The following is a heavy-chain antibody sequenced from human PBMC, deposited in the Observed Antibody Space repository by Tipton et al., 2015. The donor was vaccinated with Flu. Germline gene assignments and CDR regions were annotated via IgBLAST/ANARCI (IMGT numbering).Heavy chain of an antibody. CDR2: IYPGDSDT. J-gene: IGHJ4*02. V-gene: IGHV5-51*01. Sequence: VQLVQSGAEVKKPGESLKISCKGSGYSFTSYWIGWVRQMPGKGLEWMGIIYPGDSDTRYSPSFQGQVTISADKSISTAYLQWSSPKASDTAMYYCVRQPYLGDYGGYFDYWGQGTLVTVSS. CDR3: VRQPYLGDYGGYFDY. D-gene: IGHD4-17*01. CDR1: GYSFTSYW.